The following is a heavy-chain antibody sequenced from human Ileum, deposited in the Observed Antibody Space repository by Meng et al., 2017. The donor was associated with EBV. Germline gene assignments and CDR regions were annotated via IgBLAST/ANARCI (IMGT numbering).Heavy chain of an antibody. CDR3: ARVGQWLPIDY. Sequence: QVRRQESAQGPGKLSGTLSLTCAVSGGSISSRNWWIWVRQPPGKGLEWIGEIYHSGSTNYNPSLKSRVTISVDKSKNQFSLNLSSVTAADTAVYYCARVGQWLPIDYWGQGTLVTVSS. D-gene: IGHD6-19*01. CDR1: GGSISSRNW. CDR2: IYHSGST. V-gene: IGHV4-4*02. J-gene: IGHJ4*02.